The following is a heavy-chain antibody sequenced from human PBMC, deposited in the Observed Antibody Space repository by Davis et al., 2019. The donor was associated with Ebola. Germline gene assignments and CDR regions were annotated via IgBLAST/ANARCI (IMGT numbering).Heavy chain of an antibody. CDR3: AREEGSSRWQNNWFDY. V-gene: IGHV3-23*01. D-gene: IGHD2-2*01. Sequence: GGSLRLSCEVSGFIFSSYAMTWVRQAPGKGLVWVSTIHSSVGGTLYAESVKGRFTISRDDSKNTLYLQMNSLRVEDTAIYYCAREEGSSRWQNNWFDYWGQGSLVTVSS. CDR1: GFIFSSYA. J-gene: IGHJ5*01. CDR2: IHSSVGGT.